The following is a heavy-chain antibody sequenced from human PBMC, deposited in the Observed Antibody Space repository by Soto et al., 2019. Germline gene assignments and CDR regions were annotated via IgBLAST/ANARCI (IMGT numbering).Heavy chain of an antibody. J-gene: IGHJ5*02. CDR3: GRGKSGYVVS. CDR1: GFTFSSYG. CDR2: IWYDGSNK. V-gene: IGHV3-33*01. D-gene: IGHD5-12*01. Sequence: QVQLVESGGGVVQPGRSLRLSCAASGFTFSSYGMHWVRQAPGKGLEWVAVIWYDGSNKYYADSVKGRFTISRDNSKNTLYLQMNSLTAEDTAVYYCGRGKSGYVVSWGQGTLVTVSS.